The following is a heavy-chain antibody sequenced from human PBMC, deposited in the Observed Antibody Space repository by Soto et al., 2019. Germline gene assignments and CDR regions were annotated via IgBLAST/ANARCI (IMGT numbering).Heavy chain of an antibody. Sequence: GASVKVSCKASGGSFSKYGISWVRPAPGQGLEWMGGIIPMFGIGNYAEKFLGRVTITADESTSTSHMELSSLRSEDTAVYFCARGYRENCFYAMDVWGQGTTVTVSS. CDR1: GGSFSKYG. CDR2: IIPMFGIG. V-gene: IGHV1-69*13. J-gene: IGHJ6*01. D-gene: IGHD1-26*01. CDR3: ARGYRENCFYAMDV.